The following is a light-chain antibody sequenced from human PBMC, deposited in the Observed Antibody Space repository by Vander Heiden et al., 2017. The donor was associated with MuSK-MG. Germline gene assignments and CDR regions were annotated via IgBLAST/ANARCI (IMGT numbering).Light chain of an antibody. CDR3: QAWNSSNVV. V-gene: IGLV3-1*01. Sequence: SYELTQPPSVSVSPGQTASITCSGDKLGDKYACWYQQKPAQSPVLVIYQDSTRPSGIPERFSGSNSATTATLTISGTQAVDDAYYYSQAWNSSNVVFGGGTKMTVL. CDR1: KLGDKY. J-gene: IGLJ2*01. CDR2: QDS.